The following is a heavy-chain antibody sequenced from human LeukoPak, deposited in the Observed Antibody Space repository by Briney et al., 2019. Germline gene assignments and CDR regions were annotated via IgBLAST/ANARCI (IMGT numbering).Heavy chain of an antibody. J-gene: IGHJ3*02. CDR1: GGTFSSYA. V-gene: IGHV1-69*05. CDR3: ARALWATTHAFDI. D-gene: IGHD1-1*01. CDR2: IIPIFGTA. Sequence: ASVKVSCKASGGTFSSYAISWVRQAPGQGLEWMGGIIPIFGTANYAQKFQGRVTITTDESTSTAYMELSSLRSEDTAVYYCARALWATTHAFDIWGQGTMVTVSS.